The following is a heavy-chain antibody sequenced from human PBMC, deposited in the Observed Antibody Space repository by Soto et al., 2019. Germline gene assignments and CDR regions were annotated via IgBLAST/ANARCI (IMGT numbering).Heavy chain of an antibody. J-gene: IGHJ4*02. D-gene: IGHD3-16*01. CDR3: FGGNGGPQ. V-gene: IGHV3-21*04. CDR1: GFTFSSYS. Sequence: XESLRLSCAASGFTFSSYSMNWVRQAPGKGLEWVSSISSSSSYIYYADSVKGRFTISRDNVRNSVSLQMNSLRVEDTAVYFCFGGNGGPQWGQGTLVTVSS. CDR2: ISSSSSYI.